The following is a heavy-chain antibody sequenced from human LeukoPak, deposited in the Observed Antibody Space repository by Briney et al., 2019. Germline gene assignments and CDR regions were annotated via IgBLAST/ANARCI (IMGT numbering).Heavy chain of an antibody. CDR3: AREIVAATNFDY. J-gene: IGHJ4*02. V-gene: IGHV1-2*06. Sequence: ASVKVSCKASGYTFTGYYMHWVRQAPGQGLEWMGRINPNSGGTNYAQKFQGRVTMTRDTSISTAYMELSRLRSDDTAVYYCAREIVAATNFDYWGQGTLVTVSS. D-gene: IGHD6-19*01. CDR2: INPNSGGT. CDR1: GYTFTGYY.